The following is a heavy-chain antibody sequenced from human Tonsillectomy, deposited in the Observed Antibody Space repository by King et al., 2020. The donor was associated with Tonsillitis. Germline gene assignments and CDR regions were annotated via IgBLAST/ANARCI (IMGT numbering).Heavy chain of an antibody. CDR1: GFTFSSYS. CDR2: ISSSSSTI. Sequence: VQLVESGGGLVQPGGSLRLSCAASGFTFSSYSMNWVRQAPGKGLEWVSYISSSSSTIYYADSVKGRFTISRDNAKNSLYLQMNSLRDEDTAVYYCARDSVHYVSSGYRPPQHYYYYYGMDVWGQGTTVTVSS. CDR3: ARDSVHYVSSGYRPPQHYYYYYGMDV. V-gene: IGHV3-48*02. D-gene: IGHD3-22*01. J-gene: IGHJ6*02.